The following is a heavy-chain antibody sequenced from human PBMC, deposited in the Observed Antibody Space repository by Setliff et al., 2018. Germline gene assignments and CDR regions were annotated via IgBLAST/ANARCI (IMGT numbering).Heavy chain of an antibody. CDR2: IYYSGST. J-gene: IGHJ4*02. V-gene: IGHV4-59*01. CDR1: GDSMSFSY. CDR3: AKGRGEMDS. D-gene: IGHD3-10*01. Sequence: SETLSLTCSVSGDSMSFSYWSWIRQPPGKGLEWIGYIYYSGSTDSHPSLKSRVSISIDTSKNQFSMNVRSVTAADTAIYYCAKGRGEMDSWGQGILVTVSS.